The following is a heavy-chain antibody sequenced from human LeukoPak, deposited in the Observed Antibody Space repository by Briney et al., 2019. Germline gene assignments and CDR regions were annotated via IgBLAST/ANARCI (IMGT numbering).Heavy chain of an antibody. Sequence: ASVKVSCKASGGTFSSYAISWVRQAPGQGLEWMGRIIPILGIANYAQKFQGRVTTTADKSTSTAYMELSSLRSEDTAVYYCARDGVSPMVATAGWFDPWGQGTLVTVSS. CDR3: ARDGVSPMVATAGWFDP. CDR1: GGTFSSYA. V-gene: IGHV1-69*04. J-gene: IGHJ5*02. D-gene: IGHD5-12*01. CDR2: IIPILGIA.